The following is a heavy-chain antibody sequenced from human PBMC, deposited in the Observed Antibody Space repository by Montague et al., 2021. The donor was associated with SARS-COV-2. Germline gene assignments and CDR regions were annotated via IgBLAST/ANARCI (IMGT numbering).Heavy chain of an antibody. D-gene: IGHD3-22*01. Sequence: SETLSLTCAVYGGSFSAYCWSWIRQAPGKGLEWIGQINHSGGTNYSPSLKSRVTISLDTSKNQFSLNLNSVTAADTAVYYCARGLPPPPSYYCESSGYYFDQWGQGTLVTVSS. CDR3: ARGLPPPPSYYCESSGYYFDQ. CDR2: INHSGGT. V-gene: IGHV4-34*01. J-gene: IGHJ4*02. CDR1: GGSFSAYC.